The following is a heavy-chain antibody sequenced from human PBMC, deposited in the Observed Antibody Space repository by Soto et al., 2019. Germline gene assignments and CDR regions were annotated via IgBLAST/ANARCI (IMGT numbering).Heavy chain of an antibody. J-gene: IGHJ6*02. CDR2: IYYSGST. CDR1: GGSISSYY. CDR3: ARDRLWFGELGYYYYGMDV. D-gene: IGHD3-10*01. Sequence: SETLSLTCTVSGGSISSYYWSWIRQPPGKGLEWIGYIYYSGSTNYNPSLKSRVTISVDTSKNQFSLKLSSVTAADTAVYYCARDRLWFGELGYYYYGMDVWGQGTTVTV. V-gene: IGHV4-59*01.